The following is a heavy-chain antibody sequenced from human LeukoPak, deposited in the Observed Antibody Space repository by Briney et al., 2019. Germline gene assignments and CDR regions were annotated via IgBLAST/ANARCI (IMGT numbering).Heavy chain of an antibody. J-gene: IGHJ4*02. CDR2: ISAGGGST. V-gene: IGHV3-23*01. CDR3: AKVVWGYYYGSGSLFYFDY. D-gene: IGHD3-10*01. CDR1: GFTFRTYA. Sequence: GGSLRLSCAASGFTFRTYAMSWVRQAPGKGLEWVASISAGGGSTYYADSVKGQFTISRDNSKNTVYLQMNSLRAEDTAVYYCAKVVWGYYYGSGSLFYFDYWGQGTLVTVSS.